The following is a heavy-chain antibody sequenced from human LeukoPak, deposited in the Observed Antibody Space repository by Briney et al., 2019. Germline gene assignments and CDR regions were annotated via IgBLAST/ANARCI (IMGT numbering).Heavy chain of an antibody. CDR2: ISSSSSTI. J-gene: IGHJ4*02. CDR1: GFTFSTYS. Sequence: GGSLRLSCAASGFTFSTYSMNWVRQAPGKGLEWVSYISSSSSTIYYADSVKGRFTISRDNAKNSLYLQMNSLRAEDTAVYYCARNLPAADYWGQGTLVTVSS. V-gene: IGHV3-48*01. CDR3: ARNLPAADY. D-gene: IGHD2-2*01.